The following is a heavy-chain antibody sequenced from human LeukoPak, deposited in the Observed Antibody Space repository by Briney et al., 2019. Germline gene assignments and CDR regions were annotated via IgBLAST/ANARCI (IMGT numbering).Heavy chain of an antibody. CDR3: ARSYDSRGYYYYGMDV. V-gene: IGHV4-59*01. CDR1: GGSIRTYY. Sequence: PSETLSLTCTVSGGSIRTYYWSWIRQPPGKGLDWIGYIYYSGRTNYNPSLKSRVTISLDTSKNQFSLRLSSVTAADTAVYHCARSYDSRGYYYYGMDVWGQGTTVTVSS. CDR2: IYYSGRT. J-gene: IGHJ6*02. D-gene: IGHD3-22*01.